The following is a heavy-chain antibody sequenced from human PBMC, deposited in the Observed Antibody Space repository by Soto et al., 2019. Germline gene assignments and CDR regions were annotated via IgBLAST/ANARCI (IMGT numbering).Heavy chain of an antibody. CDR2: IYHSGST. Sequence: SETLSLTCAVSGGSISRGGYSWSWIRQPPGKGLEWIGYIYHSGSTYYNPSLKSRVTISVDRSKNQFSLKLSSVTAADTAVYYCARSHIVPRLFMYPYDYWGQGTLVTVS. D-gene: IGHD5-12*01. J-gene: IGHJ4*02. CDR1: GGSISRGGYS. CDR3: ARSHIVPRLFMYPYDY. V-gene: IGHV4-30-2*01.